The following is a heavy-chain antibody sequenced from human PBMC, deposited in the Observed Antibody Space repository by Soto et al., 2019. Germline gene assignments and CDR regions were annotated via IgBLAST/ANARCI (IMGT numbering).Heavy chain of an antibody. Sequence: QVQLVESGGGVVQPGRSLRLSCAASGFTFSSYGMHWVRQAPGKGLEWVAVISYDGSNKYYADSVKGRFTISRDNSKNTLYLQMNSLRAEDTAVYYCAKVARDTYYYGVDFWGQGTTVTVSS. CDR2: ISYDGSNK. CDR1: GFTFSSYG. CDR3: AKVARDTYYYGVDF. J-gene: IGHJ6*02. V-gene: IGHV3-30*18.